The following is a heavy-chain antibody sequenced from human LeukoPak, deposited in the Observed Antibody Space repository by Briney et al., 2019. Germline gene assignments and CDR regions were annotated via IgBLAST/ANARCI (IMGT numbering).Heavy chain of an antibody. J-gene: IGHJ6*03. D-gene: IGHD2-21*01. Sequence: SETLSLTCTVSGGSISSSSYYWGWIRQPPGKGLEWIGSIYYSGSTYYNPSLKSRVTISVDTSKNQFSLKLSSVTAADTAVYYCARHRQHIVVVIAIRNYYYMDVWGKGTTVTVSS. CDR1: GGSISSSSYY. V-gene: IGHV4-39*01. CDR2: IYYSGST. CDR3: ARHRQHIVVVIAIRNYYYMDV.